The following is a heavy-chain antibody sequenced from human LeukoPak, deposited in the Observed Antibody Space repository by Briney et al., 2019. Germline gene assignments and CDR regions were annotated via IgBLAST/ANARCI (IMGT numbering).Heavy chain of an antibody. CDR3: ANIYYGSGSYRSGFDY. Sequence: GGSLRLSRAASGFTFSSYAMSWVRQAPGKGLEWVSAISGSGGSTYYADSVKGRFTISRDNSKNTLYLQMNSLRAEDTAVYYCANIYYGSGSYRSGFDYWGQGTLVTVSS. CDR1: GFTFSSYA. D-gene: IGHD3-10*01. J-gene: IGHJ4*02. V-gene: IGHV3-23*01. CDR2: ISGSGGST.